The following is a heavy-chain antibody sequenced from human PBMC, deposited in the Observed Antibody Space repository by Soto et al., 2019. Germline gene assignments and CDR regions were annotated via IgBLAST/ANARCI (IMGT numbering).Heavy chain of an antibody. CDR3: ARDPMGYGDYVGYYYGMDV. J-gene: IGHJ6*02. Sequence: ASVKVSCKASGYTFTGYYMHWVRQAPGQGLEWMGWINPNSGGTNYAQKFQGRVTMTRDTSISTAYMELSRLRSDDTAVYYCARDPMGYGDYVGYYYGMDVWGQGTTVTVSS. V-gene: IGHV1-2*02. D-gene: IGHD4-17*01. CDR2: INPNSGGT. CDR1: GYTFTGYY.